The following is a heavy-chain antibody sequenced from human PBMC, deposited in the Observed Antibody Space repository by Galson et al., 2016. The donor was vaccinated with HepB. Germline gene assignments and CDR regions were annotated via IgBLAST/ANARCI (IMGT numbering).Heavy chain of an antibody. CDR1: GFTFSTYV. CDR2: ISGSGGAT. D-gene: IGHD6-13*01. J-gene: IGHJ4*02. V-gene: IGHV3-23*01. CDR3: AKEKFMAATGTPFDY. Sequence: SLRLSCAASGFTFSTYVMSWVRQVPGKGLEWVSGISGSGGATFYADSVKGRFTISRDNSKTTLYLKMNSLRADDTAVYYCAKEKFMAATGTPFDYWGQGTLVTVSS.